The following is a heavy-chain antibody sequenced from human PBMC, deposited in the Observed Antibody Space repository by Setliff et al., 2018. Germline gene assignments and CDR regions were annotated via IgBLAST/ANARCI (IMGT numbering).Heavy chain of an antibody. Sequence: GGSLRLSCAVSGITLNNGRVSWVRQAPGKGLEWVGQITIKIDGETSDYGAPVKGRFTISRDDSKNTLFLYMNSLKTEDTAIYYCTTDWSRGDSGNYLRLDYWGPGTLVTVSS. J-gene: IGHJ4*02. V-gene: IGHV3-15*01. CDR3: TTDWSRGDSGNYLRLDY. CDR2: ITIKIDGETS. CDR1: GITLNNGR. D-gene: IGHD3-10*01.